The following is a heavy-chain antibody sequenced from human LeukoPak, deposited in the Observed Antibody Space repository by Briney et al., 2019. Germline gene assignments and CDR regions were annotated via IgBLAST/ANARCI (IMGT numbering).Heavy chain of an antibody. V-gene: IGHV3-7*03. Sequence: GGSLRLSCAASGFTFSSSAMSWVRQAPGKGLEWVANIKQDGSEKYYVDSVKGRFTISRDNAKNSLYLQMNSLRADDTGVYYCARDKTAFGFDIWGQGTMVTVSS. J-gene: IGHJ3*02. D-gene: IGHD1-1*01. CDR2: IKQDGSEK. CDR1: GFTFSSSA. CDR3: ARDKTAFGFDI.